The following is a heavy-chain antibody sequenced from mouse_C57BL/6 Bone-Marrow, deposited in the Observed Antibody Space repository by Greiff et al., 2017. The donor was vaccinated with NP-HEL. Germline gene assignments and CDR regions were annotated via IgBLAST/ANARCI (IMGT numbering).Heavy chain of an antibody. CDR3: ARWNYLYAMDY. CDR1: GYAFSSSW. D-gene: IGHD5-5*01. J-gene: IGHJ4*01. CDR2: IYPGDGDT. Sequence: VQLQESGPELVKPGASVKISCKASGYAFSSSWMNWVKQRPGKGLEWIGRIYPGDGDTNYNGKFKGKATLTADKSSSTAYMQLSSLTSEDSAVYFCARWNYLYAMDYWGQGTSVTVSS. V-gene: IGHV1-82*01.